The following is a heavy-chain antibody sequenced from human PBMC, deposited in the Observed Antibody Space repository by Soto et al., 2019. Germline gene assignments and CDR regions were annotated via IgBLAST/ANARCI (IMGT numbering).Heavy chain of an antibody. V-gene: IGHV5-51*01. J-gene: IGHJ4*02. CDR1: GYSFTSYW. CDR3: ARPPVTIFGVVTPFDY. Sequence: GDSLKISCKGSGYSFTSYWIGWVRQMPGKGLEWMGIIYPGDSDTRYSPSFQGQVTISADKSISTAYLRWSSLKASDTAMYYCARPPVTIFGVVTPFDYWGQGTLVTVSS. D-gene: IGHD3-3*01. CDR2: IYPGDSDT.